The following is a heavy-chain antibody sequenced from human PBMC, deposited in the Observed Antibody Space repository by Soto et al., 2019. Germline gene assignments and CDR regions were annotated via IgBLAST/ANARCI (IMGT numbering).Heavy chain of an antibody. Sequence: QVQLVQSGAEVKKPGASVKVSCKASGYTFTSYAMHWVRQAPGQRLEWMGWINAGNGNTKYSQKFQGRGTITRDTSASTAYMELSSLRSEDTAVYYCARYYDILTGFHVDYYYYGMDVWGQGTTVTVSS. CDR2: INAGNGNT. D-gene: IGHD3-9*01. CDR3: ARYYDILTGFHVDYYYYGMDV. CDR1: GYTFTSYA. J-gene: IGHJ6*02. V-gene: IGHV1-3*01.